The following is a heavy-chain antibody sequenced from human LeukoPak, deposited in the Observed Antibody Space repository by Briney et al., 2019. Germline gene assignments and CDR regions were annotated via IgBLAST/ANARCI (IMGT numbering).Heavy chain of an antibody. D-gene: IGHD3-22*01. J-gene: IGHJ4*02. V-gene: IGHV3-30*18. Sequence: GGSLRLSCAASGFTFSSYGMHWVRQAPGKGLEWVAVISYDGSNKYYADSVEGRFTISRDNSKNTLYLQMNSLRAEDTAVYYCAKESSYYYDSSGSLVHWGQGTLVTVSS. CDR1: GFTFSSYG. CDR3: AKESSYYYDSSGSLVH. CDR2: ISYDGSNK.